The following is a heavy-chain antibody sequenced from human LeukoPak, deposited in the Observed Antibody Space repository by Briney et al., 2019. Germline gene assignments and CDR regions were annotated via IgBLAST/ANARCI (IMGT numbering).Heavy chain of an antibody. D-gene: IGHD3-10*02. V-gene: IGHV3-23*01. J-gene: IGHJ4*02. CDR1: GFTFSDHY. CDR2: ISGSGGST. Sequence: GGSLRLSCAASGFTFSDHYMDWVRQAPGKGLEWVSAISGSGGSTYYADSVTGRFTISRDNSKNTLYLQMNSLRAEDTAVYYCAKDVRGPIDYWGQGTLVTVSS. CDR3: AKDVRGPIDY.